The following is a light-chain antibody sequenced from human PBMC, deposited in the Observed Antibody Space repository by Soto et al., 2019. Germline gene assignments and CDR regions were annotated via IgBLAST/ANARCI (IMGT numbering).Light chain of an antibody. J-gene: IGKJ1*01. V-gene: IGKV3-20*01. Sequence: EIALTQSPGTLSLSPGERATLSCRASQSLSSSYLAWYQQKPGQAPRLLIYGASSRATGIPDRFSGSGSGTDFTLTISRLEPEDFAVYYCQQYGSSRTFGQGTKWIS. CDR2: GAS. CDR1: QSLSSSY. CDR3: QQYGSSRT.